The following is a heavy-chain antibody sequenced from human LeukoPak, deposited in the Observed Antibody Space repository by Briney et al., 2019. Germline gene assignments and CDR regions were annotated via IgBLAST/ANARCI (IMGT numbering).Heavy chain of an antibody. Sequence: SETLSLTCTVSGGSISSSSYYWGWIRQPPGKGLEWIGSIYYSGSTYYNPSLKSRVTISVDTSKNQFSLKLSSVTAADPAVYYCARQGFSGIRYFDWLLSPEFDYWGQGTLVTVSS. CDR1: GGSISSSSYY. CDR2: IYYSGST. J-gene: IGHJ4*02. V-gene: IGHV4-39*01. D-gene: IGHD3-9*01. CDR3: ARQGFSGIRYFDWLLSPEFDY.